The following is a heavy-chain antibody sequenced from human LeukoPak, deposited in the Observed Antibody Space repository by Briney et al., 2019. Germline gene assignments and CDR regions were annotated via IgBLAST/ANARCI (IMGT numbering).Heavy chain of an antibody. J-gene: IGHJ4*02. CDR1: GYTFTGYG. D-gene: IGHD5-12*01. CDR3: ARADIVATITNFDY. V-gene: IGHV1-18*01. Sequence: ASVKVSCKASGYTFTGYGISWVRQAPGQGLERMGWISAYNGNTNYAQKLQGRVTMTTDTSTSTAYMELRSLRSDDTAVYYCARADIVATITNFDYWGQGTLVTVSS. CDR2: ISAYNGNT.